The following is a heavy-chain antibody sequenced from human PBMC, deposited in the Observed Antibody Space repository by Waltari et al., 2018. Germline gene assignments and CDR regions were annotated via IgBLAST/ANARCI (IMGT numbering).Heavy chain of an antibody. CDR3: TRDAPYYYDSSGYYPDAFDI. V-gene: IGHV3-49*04. D-gene: IGHD3-22*01. Sequence: EVQLVESGGGLVQPGRSLRLSCTASGFTFGDYAMSWVRQAPGQWLEWVGFIRSKAYGATTEYAASVKGRFTISRDDSKSIAYLQMNSLKTEDTAVYYCTRDAPYYYDSSGYYPDAFDIWGQGTMVTVSS. CDR2: IRSKAYGATT. CDR1: GFTFGDYA. J-gene: IGHJ3*02.